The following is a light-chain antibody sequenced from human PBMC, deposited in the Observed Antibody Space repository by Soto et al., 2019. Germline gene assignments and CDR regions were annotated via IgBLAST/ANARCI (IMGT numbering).Light chain of an antibody. V-gene: IGKV3-11*01. CDR3: QQRSNWPPVT. CDR2: DAS. CDR1: QSVSSY. Sequence: EIVMTQSPATLSLSPEERATLSCRASQSVSSYLAWYQQKPGQAPRLLIYDASNRATGIPARFSGSGSGTDFTLTISSLEPEDFAVYYCQQRSNWPPVTFGQGTKVEIK. J-gene: IGKJ1*01.